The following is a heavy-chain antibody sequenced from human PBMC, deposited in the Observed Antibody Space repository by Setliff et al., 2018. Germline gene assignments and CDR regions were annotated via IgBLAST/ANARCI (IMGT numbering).Heavy chain of an antibody. D-gene: IGHD3-3*01. CDR1: GFSISSGYY. Sequence: PSETLSLTCAVSGFSISSGYYWGWIRQPPGKGLEWIVNIHHSGKAYYNPSLKSRVTMSVDTSKNHVSLKLSSVTAADTAVYYCARVPRLEWLLPTFDSWGQGTLVTVSS. CDR2: IHHSGKA. J-gene: IGHJ4*02. CDR3: ARVPRLEWLLPTFDS. V-gene: IGHV4-38-2*01.